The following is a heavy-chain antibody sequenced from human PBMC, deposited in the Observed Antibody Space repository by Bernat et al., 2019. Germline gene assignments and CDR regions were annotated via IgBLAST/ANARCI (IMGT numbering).Heavy chain of an antibody. V-gene: IGHV3-66*01. J-gene: IGHJ4*02. CDR2: IYSGGST. Sequence: EVQLVESGGGLVQPGGSLRLSCAASGFTVSSNYMSWVRQAPGKGLEWVSVIYSGGSTYYADSVKGRFTISRDNSKNTLYLQMNSLRAEDTAVYYCARDGGDYYGSGSPSDYWGQGTLVTVSS. D-gene: IGHD3-10*01. CDR1: GFTVSSNY. CDR3: ARDGGDYYGSGSPSDY.